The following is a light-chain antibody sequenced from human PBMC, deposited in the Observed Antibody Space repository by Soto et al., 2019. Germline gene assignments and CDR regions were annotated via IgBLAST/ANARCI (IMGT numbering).Light chain of an antibody. CDR3: QQYNTWTIT. Sequence: EIVLTQSPGTLSLSPGERATLSCRASQSVSSNYLAWYQQKPGQAPRLLMYDASTRATGIPARFSGSGSGTEFTLPISSMQYQDFAVYYCQQYNTWTITFGKGTRREIK. J-gene: IGKJ5*01. CDR1: QSVSSN. CDR2: DAS. V-gene: IGKV3-15*01.